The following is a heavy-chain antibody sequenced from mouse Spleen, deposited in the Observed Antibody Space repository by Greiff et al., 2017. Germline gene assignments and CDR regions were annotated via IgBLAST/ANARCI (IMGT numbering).Heavy chain of an antibody. Sequence: DVKLVESGGGLVKLGGSLKLSCAASGFTFSSYAMSWVRQTPEKRLEWVATISSGGGNTYYPDSVKGRFTISRDNAKNTLYLQMSSLKSEDTAMYYCARHLISVITTVVPYFDYWGQGTTLTVSS. CDR1: GFTFSSYA. J-gene: IGHJ2*01. CDR3: ARHLISVITTVVPYFDY. D-gene: IGHD1-1*01. CDR2: ISSGGGNT. V-gene: IGHV5-9*04.